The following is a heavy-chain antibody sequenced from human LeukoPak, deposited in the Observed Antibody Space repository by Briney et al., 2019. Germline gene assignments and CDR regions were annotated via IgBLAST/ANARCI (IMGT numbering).Heavy chain of an antibody. D-gene: IGHD3-3*01. V-gene: IGHV1-2*02. CDR2: INPNSGST. CDR1: GYTFTGYY. Sequence: ASVKVSCKASGYTFTGYYMHWVRQAPGQGLEWMGWINPNSGSTNYAQKFQGRVTMTRDTSISTAYMELSRLRSDDTAVYYCARVRILEWLLDAFDIWGQGTMVTVSS. J-gene: IGHJ3*02. CDR3: ARVRILEWLLDAFDI.